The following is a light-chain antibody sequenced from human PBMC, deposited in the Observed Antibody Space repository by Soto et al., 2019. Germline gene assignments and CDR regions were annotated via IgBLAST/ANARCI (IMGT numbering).Light chain of an antibody. Sequence: DIQLTQFPSSLSASVGDRITITCRANQAINSYGNWYVQKPGKAPDLLIYAASSLQSGDPSRISGSGSGTDFILIISSLPPEDSANYYCQPSFIIAFTFGGGTEVEIK. CDR2: AAS. J-gene: IGKJ4*01. CDR1: QAINSY. CDR3: QPSFIIAFT. V-gene: IGKV1-39*01.